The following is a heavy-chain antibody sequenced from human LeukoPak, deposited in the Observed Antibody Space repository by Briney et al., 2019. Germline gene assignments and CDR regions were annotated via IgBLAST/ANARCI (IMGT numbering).Heavy chain of an antibody. CDR1: GGSFSGYY. D-gene: IGHD3-10*01. Sequence: SETLSLTCAVYGGSFSGYYWSWIRQPPGKGLEWIGEINHSGSTNYNPSLNSRVTISVDTSKNQFSLKLSSVTAADTAVYYCATGSRLFDYWGQGTLVTVSS. J-gene: IGHJ4*02. V-gene: IGHV4-34*01. CDR2: INHSGST. CDR3: ATGSRLFDY.